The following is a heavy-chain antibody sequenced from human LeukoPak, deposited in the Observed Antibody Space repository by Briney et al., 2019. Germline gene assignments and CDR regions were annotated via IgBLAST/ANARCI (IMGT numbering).Heavy chain of an antibody. CDR3: TVVNYGSGSYPLGY. CDR1: GFSFPYG. V-gene: IGHV3-15*01. Sequence: GGSLRLSCEASGFSFPYGMSWVRQAPGKGLEWVGRIKNKPDGGTTDYAAPVQGRFTISRDDSKNTLSLQMNSLKAEDTAVYYCTVVNYGSGSYPLGYWGQGTLVTVSS. J-gene: IGHJ4*02. CDR2: IKNKPDGGTT. D-gene: IGHD3-10*01.